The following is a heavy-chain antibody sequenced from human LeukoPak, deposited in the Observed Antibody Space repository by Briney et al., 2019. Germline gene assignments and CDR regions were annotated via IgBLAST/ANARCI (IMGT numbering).Heavy chain of an antibody. Sequence: ASVKLSCTVSGGSFSSYAISWVRQPHGPGIEWMGRIIPIFGITNYAQKLQGRVTITADKPTSTAYIELSSLRSEDTAVYYCASDQPGWVVVVPGAMDNWFDPWGEGTLVTVSS. V-gene: IGHV1-69*04. CDR2: IIPIFGIT. D-gene: IGHD2-2*01. J-gene: IGHJ5*02. CDR3: ASDQPGWVVVVPGAMDNWFDP. CDR1: GGSFSSYA.